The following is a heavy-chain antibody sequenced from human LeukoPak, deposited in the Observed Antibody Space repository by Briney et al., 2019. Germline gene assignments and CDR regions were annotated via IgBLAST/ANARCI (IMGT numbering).Heavy chain of an antibody. V-gene: IGHV3-20*01. J-gene: IGHJ4*02. Sequence: GGSLRLSCEASRFAFDDYGMSWVRQAPGKGLEWVSGINWNGGSIGYADSVKGRFTIFRDNAKNSLYLQMNSLRAEDTALYHCARDYYGSGSFWGGNDYWGQGTLVTVSS. CDR2: INWNGGSI. D-gene: IGHD3-10*01. CDR3: ARDYYGSGSFWGGNDY. CDR1: RFAFDDYG.